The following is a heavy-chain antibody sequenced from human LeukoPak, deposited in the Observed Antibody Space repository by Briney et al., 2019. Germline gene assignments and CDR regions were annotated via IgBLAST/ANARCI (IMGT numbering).Heavy chain of an antibody. V-gene: IGHV3-15*01. J-gene: IGHJ4*02. CDR1: GFTFRNAW. CDR2: IKSVVDGGTR. CDR3: TTAPAAVDY. Sequence: GGSLRLSCATPGFTFRNAWMSLVRQAPGKGLEWVGRIKSVVDGGTRDYAAPVKDRFTISRDDSKNTLYLQMNSLKTDDTAVYYCTTAPAAVDYWGQGTLVTVSS. D-gene: IGHD6-25*01.